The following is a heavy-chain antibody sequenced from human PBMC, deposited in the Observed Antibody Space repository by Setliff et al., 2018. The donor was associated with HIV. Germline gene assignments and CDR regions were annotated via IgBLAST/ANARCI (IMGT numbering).Heavy chain of an antibody. CDR1: GYIFNAYG. J-gene: IGHJ4*02. V-gene: IGHV1-18*01. D-gene: IGHD3-22*01. Sequence: ASVKVSCKASGYIFNAYGISWVRQAPGQGLEWMGWISPYNGDTRYAQRFQGRVTLTTDTSTNTAYMYLRTLRSDDTAVYYCARDSFLWYDSSGTPFDYWGQGTLVTVSS. CDR3: ARDSFLWYDSSGTPFDY. CDR2: ISPYNGDT.